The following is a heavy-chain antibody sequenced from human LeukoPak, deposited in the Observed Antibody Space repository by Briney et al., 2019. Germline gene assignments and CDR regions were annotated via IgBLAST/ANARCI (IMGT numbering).Heavy chain of an antibody. V-gene: IGHV4-61*02. Sequence: PSQTLSLTCTVSGGSISSGSYYWSWIRQPAGKGLEWIGRIYTSGSTNYNPSLKSRVTISVDTSKNQLSLKLSSVTAADTAVYYCARGRSLLYGSGSYSPWGQGTLVTVSS. D-gene: IGHD3-10*01. J-gene: IGHJ5*02. CDR3: ARGRSLLYGSGSYSP. CDR2: IYTSGST. CDR1: GGSISSGSYY.